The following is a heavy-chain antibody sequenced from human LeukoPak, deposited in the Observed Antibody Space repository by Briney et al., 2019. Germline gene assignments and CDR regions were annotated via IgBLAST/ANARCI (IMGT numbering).Heavy chain of an antibody. CDR2: IYYGGST. CDR1: VGSLRGLY. D-gene: IGHD4-17*01. CDR3: ARAHDDSDNDAFDN. J-gene: IGHJ3*02. Sequence: SQSLCLTRTVSVGSLRGLYGSWVPGPPGQGLEGMGYIYYGGSTNCNPSLKSRVTISVDTSKNQFSLKLRSVTAADTAVYYCARAHDDSDNDAFDNWGQGTMVTVSS. V-gene: IGHV4-59*11.